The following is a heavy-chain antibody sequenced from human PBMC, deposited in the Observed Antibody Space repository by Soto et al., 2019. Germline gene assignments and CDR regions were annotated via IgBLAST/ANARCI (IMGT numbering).Heavy chain of an antibody. CDR3: APRSPAFDY. J-gene: IGHJ4*02. V-gene: IGHV1-18*01. Sequence: QVQLVQSGPEVKKPGASVKVSCKTSGYTFTSYGISWVRQAPGQGLEWMGWITTDKGKTTYAQKFQGRVTMTTDTSPSTAYKEMRSLRSDDTAVYYCAPRSPAFDYWGQGTLVTVSS. CDR2: ITTDKGKT. CDR1: GYTFTSYG.